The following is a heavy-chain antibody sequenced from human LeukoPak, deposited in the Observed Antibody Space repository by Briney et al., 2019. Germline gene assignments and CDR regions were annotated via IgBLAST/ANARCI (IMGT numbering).Heavy chain of an antibody. CDR2: ISGSGGST. J-gene: IGHJ4*02. Sequence: GSLRLSCAASGFTFSSYAMSWVRQAPGKGLEWVSAISGSGGSTYYADSVKGRFTISRDNSKNTLYLQMNSLRGEDTAVYYCAKDFRIGYSAHFDYWGQGALVTVSP. CDR3: AKDFRIGYSAHFDY. D-gene: IGHD2-21*01. CDR1: GFTFSSYA. V-gene: IGHV3-23*01.